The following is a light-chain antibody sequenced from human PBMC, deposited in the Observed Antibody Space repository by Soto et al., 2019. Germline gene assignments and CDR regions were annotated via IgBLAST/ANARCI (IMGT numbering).Light chain of an antibody. CDR2: AAS. J-gene: IGKJ4*01. CDR1: QSISSY. V-gene: IGKV1-39*01. CDR3: QQSYSTPLT. Sequence: DIQTTQSPSSLSVSVGDRVTITCRASQSISSYLNWYQQKPGKAPKLLIYAASSLQSGVPSRFSGSGSGTDFTLTISSLQPEDFATYYCQQSYSTPLTFGGGTKVDIK.